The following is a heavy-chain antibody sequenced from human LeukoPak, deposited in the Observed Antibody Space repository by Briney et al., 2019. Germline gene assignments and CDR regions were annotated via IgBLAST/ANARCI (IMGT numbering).Heavy chain of an antibody. V-gene: IGHV3-23*01. Sequence: GGSLRLSCAVSGFTLSNYGMSWVRQAPGKGLEWVAGISGSGGSTNYADSVKGRFTISRDNLKNTLYLQMNSLRAEDTAVYFCARRIQIWGQGTLVTVSS. D-gene: IGHD2-21*01. CDR1: GFTLSNYG. CDR2: ISGSGGST. CDR3: ARRIQI. J-gene: IGHJ4*02.